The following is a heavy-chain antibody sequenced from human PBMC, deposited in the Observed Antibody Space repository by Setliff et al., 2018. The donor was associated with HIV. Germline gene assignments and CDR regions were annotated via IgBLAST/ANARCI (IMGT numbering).Heavy chain of an antibody. Sequence: PGGSLRLSCAASGFTFNNFWMYWVRQSPGKGLEWVASISGRVGSTNYADFGEGRFTISRDNSKDMLYLQMDSLRAEDTAVYYCARPLLRTNPVYGIIGNWFDSWGRGTLVTVSS. CDR1: GFTFNNFW. D-gene: IGHD2-8*01. CDR3: ARPLLRTNPVYGIIGNWFDS. J-gene: IGHJ5*01. CDR2: ISGRVGST. V-gene: IGHV3-23*01.